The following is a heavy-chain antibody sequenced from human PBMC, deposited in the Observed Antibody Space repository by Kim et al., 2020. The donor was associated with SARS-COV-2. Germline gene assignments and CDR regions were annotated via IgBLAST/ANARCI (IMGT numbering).Heavy chain of an antibody. CDR3: ARDSGYRYGYSRLDY. CDR2: ISSSGSTI. Sequence: GGSLRLSCXXSGFTFSSYEMNWVRQAPGKGLEWVSYISSSGSTIYYADSVKGQFSIYRDNAKNSLYLQMNSLRAEDTAVYYCARDSGYRYGYSRLDYWGQGTLVTVSS. J-gene: IGHJ4*02. V-gene: IGHV3-48*03. D-gene: IGHD5-18*01. CDR1: GFTFSSYE.